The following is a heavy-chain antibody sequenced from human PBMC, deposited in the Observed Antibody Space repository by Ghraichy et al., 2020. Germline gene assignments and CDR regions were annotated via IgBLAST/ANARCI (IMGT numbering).Heavy chain of an antibody. CDR1: GGSFSGYY. D-gene: IGHD6-13*01. CDR3: ARVIAAAGVYYGMDV. V-gene: IGHV4-34*01. CDR2: INHSGST. J-gene: IGHJ6*02. Sequence: SETLSLTCAVYGGSFSGYYWSWIRQPPGKGLEWIGEINHSGSTNYNPSLKSRVTISVDTSKNQFSLKLSSVTAADTAVYYCARVIAAAGVYYGMDVWGQGTTVTVSS.